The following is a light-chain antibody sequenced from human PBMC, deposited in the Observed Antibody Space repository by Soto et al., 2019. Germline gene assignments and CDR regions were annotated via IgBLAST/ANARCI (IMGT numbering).Light chain of an antibody. CDR3: QQYNSYWWT. Sequence: DIQMTQSPSTLSASVGDRVTITCRASQSISSWLAWYQQKPGKAPKLLIYDASSLESGVPTRFSVSGSGTEFTLTISSLQPDDFATSYCQQYNSYWWTFGQGTKVEIK. V-gene: IGKV1-5*01. CDR1: QSISSW. J-gene: IGKJ1*01. CDR2: DAS.